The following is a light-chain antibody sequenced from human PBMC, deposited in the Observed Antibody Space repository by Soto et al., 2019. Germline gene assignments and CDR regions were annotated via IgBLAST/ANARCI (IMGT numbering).Light chain of an antibody. J-gene: IGKJ5*01. CDR1: QSLFYSSNNRDY. CDR3: QQYFQAPIT. CDR2: WAS. Sequence: DIVMTQSPDSLAVSLGERATINCKSSQSLFYSSNNRDYLAWYQQKPGQSPKLVMYWASSRESGVPDRFSGGGSGTDFTLTINSLQAEDVAVYYCQQYFQAPITFGQGTRLEIK. V-gene: IGKV4-1*01.